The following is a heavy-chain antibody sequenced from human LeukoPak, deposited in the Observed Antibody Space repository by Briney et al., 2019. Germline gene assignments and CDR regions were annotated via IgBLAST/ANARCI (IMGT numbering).Heavy chain of an antibody. CDR1: GLIFRSYW. V-gene: IGHV3-15*01. CDR3: TTGRALTDYYFDY. CDR2: IKSKTDGGTT. Sequence: GGSLRLSCAVSGLIFRSYWMSWVRQAPGKGLEWVGRIKSKTDGGTTDYAAPVKGRFTISRDDSKNTLYLQMNSLKTEDTAVYYCTTGRALTDYYFDYWGQGTLVTVSS. J-gene: IGHJ4*02.